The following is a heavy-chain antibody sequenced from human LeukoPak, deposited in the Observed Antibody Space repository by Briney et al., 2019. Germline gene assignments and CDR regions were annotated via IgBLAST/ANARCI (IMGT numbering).Heavy chain of an antibody. CDR3: ARGISSSWYSSYYYYMDV. V-gene: IGHV4-59*01. D-gene: IGHD6-13*01. Sequence: SETLSLTCTVSGGSIRSYYWSWIRQPPGKGLEWIGYIYYSGSTNYNPSLKSRVTISVETSKNHFSLKLSSVTAADTAVYYCARGISSSWYSSYYYYMDVWGKGTTVTISS. CDR2: IYYSGST. CDR1: GGSIRSYY. J-gene: IGHJ6*03.